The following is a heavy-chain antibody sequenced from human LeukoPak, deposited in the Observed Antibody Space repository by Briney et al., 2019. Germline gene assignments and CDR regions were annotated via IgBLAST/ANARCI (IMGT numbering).Heavy chain of an antibody. V-gene: IGHV5-51*01. Sequence: GEPLKISCKGSGYRFPSYLIGWVPQMPGKGLEWMGIIYPGDSDTRYSPSFQGQVPISADKSISTAYQQWSSLKASDTAMYYCARQAYHCSSTCCYTAAGFDYWGEGTLVTVSP. CDR3: ARQAYHCSSTCCYTAAGFDY. CDR1: GYRFPSYL. D-gene: IGHD2-2*02. CDR2: IYPGDSDT. J-gene: IGHJ4*02.